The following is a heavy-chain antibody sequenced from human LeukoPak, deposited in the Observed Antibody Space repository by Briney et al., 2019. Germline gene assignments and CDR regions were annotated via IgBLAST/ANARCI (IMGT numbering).Heavy chain of an antibody. CDR2: TSSSGAST. CDR3: ARANHYYEGDYFDL. V-gene: IGHV3-23*01. CDR1: AFTFSSIG. D-gene: IGHD3-3*01. J-gene: IGHJ4*02. Sequence: QAGGSLTLSCAASAFTFSSIGMSWDRPAPGEGLEWVSATSSSGASTYYTDSVKGQFTISRDNSKNTLYLQMNRLRADDAAVYDCARANHYYEGDYFDLWGQGTLVIVSS.